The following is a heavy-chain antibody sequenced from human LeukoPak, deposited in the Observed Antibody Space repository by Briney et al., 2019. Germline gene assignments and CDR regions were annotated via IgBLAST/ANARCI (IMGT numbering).Heavy chain of an antibody. J-gene: IGHJ4*02. CDR2: IAYDGSRA. V-gene: IGHV3-33*01. Sequence: GGSLRLSCAGSGFTFGGYGMHWFRQTPGKGLEWVAVIAYDGSRAFYADSVKGRFTISRDNSKDTMSVQMDDLRAEDTAVYYCTRYNNDHFDYWGQGTLVTVSS. CDR3: TRYNNDHFDY. D-gene: IGHD1-14*01. CDR1: GFTFGGYG.